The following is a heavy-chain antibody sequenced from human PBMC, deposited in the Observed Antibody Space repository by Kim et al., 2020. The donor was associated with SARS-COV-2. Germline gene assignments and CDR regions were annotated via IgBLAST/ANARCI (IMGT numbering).Heavy chain of an antibody. V-gene: IGHV4-34*01. J-gene: IGHJ4*02. CDR1: GGSFSGYY. CDR2: INHSGST. D-gene: IGHD6-6*01. Sequence: SETLSLTCAVYGGSFSGYYWSWIRQPPGKGLEWIGEINHSGSTNYNPSLKSRVTISVDTSKNQFSLKLSSVTAADTAVYYCASTISSSPPFDYWGQGTLVTVSS. CDR3: ASTISSSPPFDY.